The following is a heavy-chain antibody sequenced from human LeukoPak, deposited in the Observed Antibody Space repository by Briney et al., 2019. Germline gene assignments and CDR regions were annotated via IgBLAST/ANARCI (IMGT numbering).Heavy chain of an antibody. Sequence: PSETLSLTCAVYGGSFSGYYWSWIRQPPGKGLEWIGEINHSGSTNYNPSLKSRVTISVDTSKNQFSLKLSSVTAADTAVYYCARDRGYNYVETFDYWGQGTLVTVSS. V-gene: IGHV4-34*01. CDR3: ARDRGYNYVETFDY. J-gene: IGHJ4*02. D-gene: IGHD5-18*01. CDR2: INHSGST. CDR1: GGSFSGYY.